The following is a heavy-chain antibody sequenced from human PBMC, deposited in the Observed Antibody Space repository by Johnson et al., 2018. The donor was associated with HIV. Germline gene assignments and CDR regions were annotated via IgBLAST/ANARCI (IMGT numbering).Heavy chain of an antibody. CDR3: ARTRSGWAHDAFDI. Sequence: VQLVESGGGFVKPGRSLRLSCAASGFTFGSYGIHWVRQAPGKGLEWVAVISYDGSNKYYADSVKGRFTISRDNSKNTLYLQMNSLRAEDTAVYYCARTRSGWAHDAFDIWGQGTMVTVSS. J-gene: IGHJ3*02. CDR2: ISYDGSNK. CDR1: GFTFGSYG. D-gene: IGHD6-19*01. V-gene: IGHV3-30*03.